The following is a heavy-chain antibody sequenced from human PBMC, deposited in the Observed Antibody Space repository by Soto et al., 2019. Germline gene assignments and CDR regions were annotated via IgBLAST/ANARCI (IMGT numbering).Heavy chain of an antibody. CDR3: ARVIRLGYYGMDV. Sequence: QVQLQESGPGLVKPSQTLSLTCTVSGGSISSGGFYWSWNRQHPGKGLEWIGYIYYSGSTYYNPSLKSRVTISVDTSKNQFSLKLSSATAADTAVYYSARVIRLGYYGMDVWGQGTTVTVSS. CDR2: IYYSGST. V-gene: IGHV4-31*03. D-gene: IGHD3-16*01. J-gene: IGHJ6*02. CDR1: GGSISSGGFY.